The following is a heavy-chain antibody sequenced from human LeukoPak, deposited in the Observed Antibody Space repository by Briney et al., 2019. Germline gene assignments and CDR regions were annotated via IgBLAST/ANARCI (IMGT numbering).Heavy chain of an antibody. CDR2: IKQDGSEK. V-gene: IGHV3-7*01. D-gene: IGHD6-13*01. Sequence: GGSLRLSCAASGFTFSSYWMSGVRQAPGKGLEWVANIKQDGSEKYYVDSVKGRFTISRDNAKNSLYLQMNSLRAEDTAVYYCARVWPPGIAAAGPRRGNAFDIWGQGTMVTVSS. CDR1: GFTFSSYW. J-gene: IGHJ3*02. CDR3: ARVWPPGIAAAGPRRGNAFDI.